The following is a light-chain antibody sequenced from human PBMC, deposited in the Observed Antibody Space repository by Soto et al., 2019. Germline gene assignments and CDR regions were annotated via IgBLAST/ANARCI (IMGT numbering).Light chain of an antibody. J-gene: IGKJ1*01. CDR2: EAS. CDR1: QSVRSN. Sequence: EIVMTQSPATLSVSPGERFTLSFRASQSVRSNLAWYQQKPGQAPRLLIYEASTRATGVPARFSGSGSGTEFTLTISSLQSEDFAVYYSHQRQSWPRTLGQATKVDIK. V-gene: IGKV3-15*01. CDR3: HQRQSWPRT.